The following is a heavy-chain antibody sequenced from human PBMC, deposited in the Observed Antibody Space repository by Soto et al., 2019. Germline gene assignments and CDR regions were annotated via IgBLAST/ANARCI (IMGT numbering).Heavy chain of an antibody. J-gene: IGHJ4*02. CDR2: IYHSGST. Sequence: QVQLQESGPGQVEPSGTLSLTCTVSGASINSPKWWTWVRQPPGRGLEWIGQIYHSGSTNYNPSLRSRVAISIDKSKNEFSLKLTSVTAADTAVYYCARDPNDFWSGYSSPGPFDSWGQGILITVSS. D-gene: IGHD3-3*01. CDR1: GASINSPKW. V-gene: IGHV4-4*02. CDR3: ARDPNDFWSGYSSPGPFDS.